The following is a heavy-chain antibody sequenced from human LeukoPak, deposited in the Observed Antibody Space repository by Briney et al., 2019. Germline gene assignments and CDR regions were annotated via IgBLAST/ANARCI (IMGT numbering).Heavy chain of an antibody. CDR1: GGSFSGYY. CDR3: AREDGSYYYFDY. J-gene: IGHJ4*02. V-gene: IGHV4-34*01. D-gene: IGHD1-26*01. Sequence: PSETLSLTCAVYGGSFSGYYWSWIRQPPGKGLEWIGEINHSGSTNYNPSLKSRVTISVDTSKNQFSLKLSSVTAADTAVYYCAREDGSYYYFDYWGQGTLVTVSS. CDR2: INHSGST.